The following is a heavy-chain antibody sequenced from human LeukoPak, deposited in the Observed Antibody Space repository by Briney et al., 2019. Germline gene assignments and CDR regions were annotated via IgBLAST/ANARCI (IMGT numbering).Heavy chain of an antibody. D-gene: IGHD5-18*01. J-gene: IGHJ4*02. V-gene: IGHV4-59*08. Sequence: SETLSLTCSVSNGSISSYYWSWIRQPPGKGLEWIGYIYYTGSTNYNVSLKSRVTISVDTSKNQFFLKLSSVTAADTAVYYCARSWIQLWFPTGYFDYWGQGTLVTVSS. CDR3: ARSWIQLWFPTGYFDY. CDR2: IYYTGST. CDR1: NGSISSYY.